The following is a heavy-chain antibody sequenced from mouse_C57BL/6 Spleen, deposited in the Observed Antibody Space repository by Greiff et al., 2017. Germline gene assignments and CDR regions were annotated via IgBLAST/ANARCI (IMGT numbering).Heavy chain of an antibody. Sequence: EVKVVESGGDLVKPGGSLKLSCAASGFTFSSYGMSWVRQTPDKRLEWVATISSGGSYTYYPDSVKGRFTISRDNAKNTLYLQMSSLKSEDTAMYYCARLTTVVALYYFDYWGQGTTLTVSS. J-gene: IGHJ2*01. CDR2: ISSGGSYT. CDR1: GFTFSSYG. D-gene: IGHD1-1*01. CDR3: ARLTTVVALYYFDY. V-gene: IGHV5-6*01.